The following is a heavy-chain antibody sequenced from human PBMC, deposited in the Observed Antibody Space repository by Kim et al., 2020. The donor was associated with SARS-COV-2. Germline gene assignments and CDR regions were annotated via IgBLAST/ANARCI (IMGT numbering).Heavy chain of an antibody. CDR2: INHSGST. CDR1: GGSFSGYY. V-gene: IGHV4-34*01. Sequence: SETLSLTCAVYGGSFSGYYWSWIRQPPGKGLEWIGEINHSGSTNYNPSLKSRVTISVDTSKNQFSLKLSSVTAADTAVYYCARGPHWSGYYPYYYYGMDVWGQGTTVTVSS. J-gene: IGHJ6*02. D-gene: IGHD3-3*01. CDR3: ARGPHWSGYYPYYYYGMDV.